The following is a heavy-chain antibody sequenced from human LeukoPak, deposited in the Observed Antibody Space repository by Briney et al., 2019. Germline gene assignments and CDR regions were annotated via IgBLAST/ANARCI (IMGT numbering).Heavy chain of an antibody. J-gene: IGHJ2*01. CDR3: ARVGDHYHWYFDL. Sequence: PGGSLTLSCEASGFSVGTKYMNWVRQAPGKRLEWVSILYSGADTYYADSVKGRFTISRDSSKNTLFLHMNSLRADDTAIYYCARVGDHYHWYFDLWGRGTRVSVSS. CDR2: LYSGADT. CDR1: GFSVGTKY. D-gene: IGHD3-10*01. V-gene: IGHV3-53*01.